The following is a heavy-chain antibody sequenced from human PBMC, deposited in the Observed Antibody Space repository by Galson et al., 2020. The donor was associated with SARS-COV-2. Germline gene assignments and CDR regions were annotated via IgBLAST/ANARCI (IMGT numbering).Heavy chain of an antibody. D-gene: IGHD3-10*01. CDR1: GYTFTSYD. CDR3: ARGEGSWIEMPTINLFDF. J-gene: IGHJ4*02. Sequence: ASVKVSCKASGYTFTSYDINWVRQAPGQGLEWMGWMNPYSGNTGYAQKFKGRVTMTRDRSINTAYMELGSLRSDDSAVYYCARGEGSWIEMPTINLFDFWGQGTLVTVSS. V-gene: IGHV1-8*01. CDR2: MNPYSGNT.